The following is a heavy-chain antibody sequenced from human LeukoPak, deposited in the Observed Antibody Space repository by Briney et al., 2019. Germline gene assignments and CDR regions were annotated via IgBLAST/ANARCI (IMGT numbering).Heavy chain of an antibody. CDR2: IIPIFGTA. J-gene: IGHJ5*02. CDR1: GGTFSSYA. Sequence: SVKVSCTASGGTFSSYAISWVRQAPGQGLEWMGGIIPIFGTANYAQKFQGRVTITADESTSTAYMELSSLRSEDTAVYYCARVLPAAAEGLDPWGEGTLVTVSS. V-gene: IGHV1-69*01. CDR3: ARVLPAAAEGLDP. D-gene: IGHD2-2*01.